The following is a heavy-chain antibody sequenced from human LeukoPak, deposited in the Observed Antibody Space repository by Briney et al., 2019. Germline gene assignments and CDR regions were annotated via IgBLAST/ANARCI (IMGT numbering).Heavy chain of an antibody. CDR2: ISGSGGST. Sequence: GGSLRLSCAASGFTFSSYAMSWVRQAPGKGLEWVSAISGSGGSTYYTDSVKGRFTISRDNSKNTLYLQMNSLRAEDTAVYYCAREYSSGWYVLDYWGQGTLVTVSS. CDR1: GFTFSSYA. J-gene: IGHJ4*02. D-gene: IGHD6-19*01. CDR3: AREYSSGWYVLDY. V-gene: IGHV3-23*01.